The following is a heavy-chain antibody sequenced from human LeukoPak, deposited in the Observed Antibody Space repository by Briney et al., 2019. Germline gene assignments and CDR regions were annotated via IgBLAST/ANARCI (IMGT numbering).Heavy chain of an antibody. J-gene: IGHJ4*02. V-gene: IGHV3-15*01. Sequence: PGGSLRLSCAASGFTFSNAWINWVRQAPGKGLEWVGRIKSKTAGVTTDYAAPVKGRFTISRDDSKNTLYLQMNSLKTEDTAVYYCTTHGSGSYVFEYWGQGTLVTVSS. D-gene: IGHD3-10*01. CDR2: IKSKTAGVTT. CDR3: TTHGSGSYVFEY. CDR1: GFTFSNAW.